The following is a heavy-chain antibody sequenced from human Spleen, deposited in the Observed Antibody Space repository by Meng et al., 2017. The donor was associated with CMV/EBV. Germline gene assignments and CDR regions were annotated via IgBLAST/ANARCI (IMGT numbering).Heavy chain of an antibody. D-gene: IGHD4-17*01. CDR2: IRYDGNNE. CDR1: GFTFSSYS. J-gene: IGHJ4*02. Sequence: GESLKIACAASGFTFSSYSMNWVRQAPGKGLEWVAFIRYDGNNEQYAESVKGRFTISRDNSKNTLYLQVKSLRAEDTAVYYCATDRHTMTTWMGVDFWGQGTLVTVSS. V-gene: IGHV3-30*02. CDR3: ATDRHTMTTWMGVDF.